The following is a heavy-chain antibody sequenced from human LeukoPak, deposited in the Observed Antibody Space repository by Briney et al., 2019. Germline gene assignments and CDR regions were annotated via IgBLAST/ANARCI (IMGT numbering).Heavy chain of an antibody. V-gene: IGHV4-34*01. CDR2: INHSGGT. D-gene: IGHD6-13*01. CDR1: GGSFSSYY. CDR3: ARGRVAAAVRPSGY. Sequence: SETLSLTCAVYGGSFSSYYWTWIRQPPGKGLEWMGEINHSGGTNYNPSLNSLATISVNTSKHQFPLKLRSVTAADTAVSYCARGRVAAAVRPSGYWGQGTLVTVSS. J-gene: IGHJ4*02.